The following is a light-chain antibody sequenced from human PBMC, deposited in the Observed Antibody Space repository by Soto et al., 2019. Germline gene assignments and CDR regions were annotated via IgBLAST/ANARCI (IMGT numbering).Light chain of an antibody. CDR2: WAS. J-gene: IGKJ2*01. CDR1: QSVLYSSNNKNY. CDR3: QQYYSTPYT. Sequence: DIVMTQSPDSLAVSLGERATINCKSSQSVLYSSNNKNYLAWYQQKPGQPPKLLIYWASTRESGVPDRFSGSGAGTDCTRTISSLQAEEVAVEDCQQYYSTPYTFGQGTKREIK. V-gene: IGKV4-1*01.